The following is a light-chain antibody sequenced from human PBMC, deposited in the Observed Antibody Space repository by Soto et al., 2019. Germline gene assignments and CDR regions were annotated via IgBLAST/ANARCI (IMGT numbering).Light chain of an antibody. CDR3: QQYNNWPPWT. Sequence: EIVMTQSPATLSVSPGERATLSCRASQSVSSNLAWYQQKPVQAPRLLIYGASTRATGIPARFSGSGSGTEFTLTISSLQSEDFAVYYCQQYNNWPPWTFSQGTKVEIQ. CDR1: QSVSSN. CDR2: GAS. J-gene: IGKJ1*01. V-gene: IGKV3-15*01.